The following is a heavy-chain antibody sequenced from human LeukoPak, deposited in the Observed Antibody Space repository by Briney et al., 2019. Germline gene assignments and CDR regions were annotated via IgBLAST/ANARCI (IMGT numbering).Heavy chain of an antibody. CDR1: GGSISIYY. Sequence: SETLSLTCIISGGSISIYYWSWIRQSPGKGLEWIGYITYTGSTDYDPSLKSRVTISVDTSRNQFSLRLNSVTAADTAVYYCARSYSFESVWEYWGQGTPVTVSS. J-gene: IGHJ4*02. D-gene: IGHD3-16*01. V-gene: IGHV4-59*01. CDR3: ARSYSFESVWEY. CDR2: ITYTGST.